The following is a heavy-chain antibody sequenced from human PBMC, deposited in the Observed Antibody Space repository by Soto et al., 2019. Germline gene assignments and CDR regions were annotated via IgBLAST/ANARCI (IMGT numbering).Heavy chain of an antibody. Sequence: SETLSLTCSVSGGSISGHYWSWIRLPAGRRLQWVGRIYSSGTTNYNPSLKSRVRMSVDTARNSFSLRLDSVTAADTAVYYCARNFDIAATGTEFDSWGRGVMVTVSS. V-gene: IGHV4-4*07. CDR2: IYSSGTT. D-gene: IGHD6-13*01. J-gene: IGHJ4*02. CDR3: ARNFDIAATGTEFDS. CDR1: GGSISGHY.